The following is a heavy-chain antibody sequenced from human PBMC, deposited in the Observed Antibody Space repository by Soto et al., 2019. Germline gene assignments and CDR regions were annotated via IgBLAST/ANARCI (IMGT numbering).Heavy chain of an antibody. J-gene: IGHJ5*02. CDR3: ARGGYDIWTGYWFDP. V-gene: IGHV3-11*01. CDR1: GFTFSDYY. D-gene: IGHD3-9*01. CDR2: ISSSGSTL. Sequence: QVQLVESGGGLVKPGGSLRLSCAASGFTFSDYYMSWIRQAPGKGLEWVSYISSSGSTLYYADSVKGQFTISRDNAKNTLYLQKNSVRAEDTAVYYCARGGYDIWTGYWFDPWGQGTLVTVSS.